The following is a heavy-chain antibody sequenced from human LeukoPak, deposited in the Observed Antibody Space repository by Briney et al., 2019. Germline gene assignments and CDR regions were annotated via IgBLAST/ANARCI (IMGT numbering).Heavy chain of an antibody. J-gene: IGHJ4*02. CDR1: GFTFSSYA. V-gene: IGHV3-30-3*01. CDR3: VRDTTQYYYDVIGDSSYFDS. D-gene: IGHD3-22*01. Sequence: PGGSLRLSCAASGFTFSSYAMHWVRQAPGKGLEWVAVISYDGSNKYYADSVKGRFTISRDNSKNTLYLQMNSLRAEDTAVYYCVRDTTQYYYDVIGDSSYFDSWGQGTLVTASS. CDR2: ISYDGSNK.